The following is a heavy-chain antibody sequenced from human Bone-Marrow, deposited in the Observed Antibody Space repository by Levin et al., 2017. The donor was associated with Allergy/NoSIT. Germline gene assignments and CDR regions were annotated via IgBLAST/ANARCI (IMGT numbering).Heavy chain of an antibody. Sequence: QTLSLTCTFSGFSLSTSGMCVSWIRQPPGKALEWLARIDWDDDKYYSTSLKTRLTISKDTSKNQVVLTMTNMDPVDTATYYCARIPFRHYYYGMDVWGQGTTVTVSS. CDR3: ARIPFRHYYYGMDV. CDR2: IDWDDDK. J-gene: IGHJ6*02. V-gene: IGHV2-70*11. CDR1: GFSLSTSGMC.